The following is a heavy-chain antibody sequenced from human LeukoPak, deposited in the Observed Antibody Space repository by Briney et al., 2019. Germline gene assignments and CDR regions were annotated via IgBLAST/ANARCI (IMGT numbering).Heavy chain of an antibody. CDR2: ISSSSSYI. J-gene: IGHJ6*02. CDR1: AFTFRTYG. V-gene: IGHV3-21*01. Sequence: PGGSLRLSCAVSAFTFRTYGMHWVRQAPGKGLEWVSSISSSSSYIYYADSVKGRFTISRDNAKNSLYLQMNSLRAEDTAVYYCARDFWSGYTDYYGMDVWGQGTTVTVSS. CDR3: ARDFWSGYTDYYGMDV. D-gene: IGHD3-3*01.